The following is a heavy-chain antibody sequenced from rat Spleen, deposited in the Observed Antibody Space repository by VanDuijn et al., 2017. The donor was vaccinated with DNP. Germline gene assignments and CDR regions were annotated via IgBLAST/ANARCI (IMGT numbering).Heavy chain of an antibody. CDR3: ASNNYFDY. J-gene: IGHJ2*01. Sequence: EVQLVESGGGLVQPGRSIKLSCAASGFTFSNFPMAWVRQAPTKGLEWVTTVTASEGGAYYRDSAKGRFTISRDNAKSILYLQMDSMRSEDTATYYCASNNYFDYWGQGVMVTVSS. V-gene: IGHV5-46*01. CDR1: GFTFSNFP. CDR2: VTASEGGA.